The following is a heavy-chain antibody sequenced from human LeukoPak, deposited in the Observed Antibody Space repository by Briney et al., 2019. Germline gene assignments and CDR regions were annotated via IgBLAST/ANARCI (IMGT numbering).Heavy chain of an antibody. J-gene: IGHJ3*02. V-gene: IGHV3-7*01. CDR2: IKQDGSEK. Sequence: GGSLRLSCAASGFTFSSYWMSWVRQAPGKGLEWVANIKQDGSEKYYVDSVKGRFTISRDNAKNSLYLQMNSLRAEDTAVYYCARDYDFWSGYYTLNAFDIWGQGTMVTVSS. CDR1: GFTFSSYW. D-gene: IGHD3-3*01. CDR3: ARDYDFWSGYYTLNAFDI.